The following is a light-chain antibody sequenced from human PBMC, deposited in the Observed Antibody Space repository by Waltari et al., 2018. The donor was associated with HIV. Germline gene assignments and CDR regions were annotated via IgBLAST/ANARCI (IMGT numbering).Light chain of an antibody. CDR3: GTWDSSLVWV. CDR2: ENN. V-gene: IGLV1-51*02. J-gene: IGLJ3*02. Sequence: QSVLTQPPSVSAAPGQKVTISCSGSSSNIGNNYVSWYQQLPGTAPKLLIYENNKRPSGIPDRFSGSKSGTSATLGITGLQTGDEADYYCGTWDSSLVWVVGGGTKLTVL. CDR1: SSNIGNNY.